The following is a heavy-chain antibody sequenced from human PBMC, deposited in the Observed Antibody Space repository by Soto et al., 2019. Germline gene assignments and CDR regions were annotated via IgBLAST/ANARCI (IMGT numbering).Heavy chain of an antibody. D-gene: IGHD3-10*01. J-gene: IGHJ4*02. V-gene: IGHV4-59*11. Sequence: SETLSLTCIVSGGSISNHYWSWIRQPPGKGPEWIGYVYHSGTTNYNPSFESRVTMSLDTSKNQFSLKVTSVTAADTAVYFCANSGEFDYWGQGTLVTVSS. CDR2: VYHSGTT. CDR1: GGSISNHY. CDR3: ANSGEFDY.